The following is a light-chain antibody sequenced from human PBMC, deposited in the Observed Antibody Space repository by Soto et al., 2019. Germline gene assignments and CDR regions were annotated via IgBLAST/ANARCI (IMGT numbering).Light chain of an antibody. V-gene: IGLV1-40*01. CDR2: GNT. CDR3: QSYDDSLSVHDV. J-gene: IGLJ1*01. Sequence: QAVVTQPPSVYGAPGQRVTISCTGSRSNIGSTYDVQWYQQLPGTAPKLLIHGNTNRPSGVPDRFSGSKSGTSSSLAITGLQADDEADYYCQSYDDSLSVHDVFGTGTKFTVL. CDR1: RSNIGSTYD.